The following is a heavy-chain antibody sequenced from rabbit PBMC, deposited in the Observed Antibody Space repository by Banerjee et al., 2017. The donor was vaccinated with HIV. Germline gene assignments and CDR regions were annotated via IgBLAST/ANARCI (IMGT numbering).Heavy chain of an antibody. CDR2: IYIADGNT. V-gene: IGHV1S45*01. D-gene: IGHD1-1*01. CDR1: GLSLSNNGF. Sequence: QEQVEESGGDLVKPGASLTLTCTASGLSLSNNGFVCWVRQAPGKGLEWIACIYIADGNTYYASWAKGRFTISITSSTTVTLQMTSLTAADTATYFCASSSSTDLWGQGTLVTVS. J-gene: IGHJ4*01. CDR3: ASSSSTDL.